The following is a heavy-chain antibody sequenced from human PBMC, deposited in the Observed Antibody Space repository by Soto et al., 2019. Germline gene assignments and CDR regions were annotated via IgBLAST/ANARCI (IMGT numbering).Heavy chain of an antibody. D-gene: IGHD6-13*01. CDR3: ARTRSMYSSSWPRGYYYMDV. Sequence: GGSLRLSCAASGFTVSSNYMSWVRQAPGKGLEWVSVIYSGGSTYYADSVKGRFTISRHNSKNTLYLQMNSLRAEDTAVYYCARTRSMYSSSWPRGYYYMDVWGKGTTVTVSS. J-gene: IGHJ6*03. V-gene: IGHV3-53*04. CDR1: GFTVSSNY. CDR2: IYSGGST.